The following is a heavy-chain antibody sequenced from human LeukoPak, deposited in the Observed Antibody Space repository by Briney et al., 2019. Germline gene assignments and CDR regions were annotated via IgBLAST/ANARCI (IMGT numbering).Heavy chain of an antibody. CDR3: AAIGELYSRDWFDP. Sequence: SETLSLTCTVSGGSISSYYWSWIRQPPGKGLEWIGYIYYSGSTNYNPSLKSRVTISVDTSKNQFSLKLSSVTAADTAVYYCAAIGELYSRDWFDPWGQGTLVTVSS. CDR2: IYYSGST. D-gene: IGHD3-10*01. CDR1: GGSISSYY. J-gene: IGHJ5*02. V-gene: IGHV4-59*12.